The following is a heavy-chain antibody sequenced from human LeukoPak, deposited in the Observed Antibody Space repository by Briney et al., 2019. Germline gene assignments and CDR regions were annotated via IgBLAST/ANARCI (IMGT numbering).Heavy chain of an antibody. V-gene: IGHV3-23*01. CDR2: ISGSGGST. Sequence: GGSLRLSCAASGFTFSSYAMSWVRQAPGKGLEWVSAISGSGGSTYYADSVKGRFTISRDNSKNTLYLQMNSLRTEDTAVYYCAKVFENYYDSSGYYPREFDYWGQGTLVTVSS. D-gene: IGHD3-22*01. J-gene: IGHJ4*02. CDR3: AKVFENYYDSSGYYPREFDY. CDR1: GFTFSSYA.